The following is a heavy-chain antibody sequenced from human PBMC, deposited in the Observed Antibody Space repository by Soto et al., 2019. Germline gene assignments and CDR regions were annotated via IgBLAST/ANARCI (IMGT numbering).Heavy chain of an antibody. CDR2: IIPIFGTA. V-gene: IGHV1-69*13. CDR1: GGTFSSYA. D-gene: IGHD3-9*01. CDR3: AREGGTVYDILTGERYYYYGMDV. Sequence: SSVKVSCKASGGTFSSYAISWVRQAPGQGLEWMGGIIPIFGTANYAQKFQGRVTITADESTSTAYMELSSLRSEDTAVYYCAREGGTVYDILTGERYYYYGMDVWGQGTTVTVSS. J-gene: IGHJ6*02.